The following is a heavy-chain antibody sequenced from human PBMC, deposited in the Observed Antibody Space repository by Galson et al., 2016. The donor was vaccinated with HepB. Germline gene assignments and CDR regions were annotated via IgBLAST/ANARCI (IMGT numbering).Heavy chain of an antibody. V-gene: IGHV1-18*01. CDR3: ARDSTGVLTVFDY. J-gene: IGHJ4*02. Sequence: SVKVSCKASGYTFTTSGISWVRQAPGQGLEWMGWISTYNGDTRYAQKLQGRVTMTTDTSTSTAYMELRSLTSDDTAVHYCARDSTGVLTVFDYWGQGTLVTVSS. D-gene: IGHD2/OR15-2a*01. CDR2: ISTYNGDT. CDR1: GYTFTTSG.